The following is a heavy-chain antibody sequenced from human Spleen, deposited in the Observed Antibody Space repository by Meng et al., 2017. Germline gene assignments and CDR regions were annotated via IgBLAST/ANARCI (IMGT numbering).Heavy chain of an antibody. CDR2: VSYDGSNE. CDR3: ARDVRGGTTEVGDY. J-gene: IGHJ4*02. D-gene: IGHD4-23*01. Sequence: QVQMVESGGVVVQPGRSLRLSCAASGFTFSSYGRHWVRQAPGKGLEWVAVVSYDGSNEYYADSVKGRFTISRDNSKNTLCLQLISLRAEDTAVYYCARDVRGGTTEVGDYWGQGTLVTVSS. V-gene: IGHV3-30*03. CDR1: GFTFSSYG.